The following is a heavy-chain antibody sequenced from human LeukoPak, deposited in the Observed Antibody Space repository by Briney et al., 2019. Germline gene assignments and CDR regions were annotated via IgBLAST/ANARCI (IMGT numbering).Heavy chain of an antibody. Sequence: GGSLRLSCAASGFTFSSYSMNWVRQAPGKGLEWVSSISSSCSYIYYADSVKGRFTISRDNAKNSLYLQMNSLRAEDTAVYYCARDPSRGATNWFDPWGQGTLVTVSS. D-gene: IGHD1-26*01. CDR3: ARDPSRGATNWFDP. CDR1: GFTFSSYS. CDR2: ISSSCSYI. J-gene: IGHJ5*02. V-gene: IGHV3-21*01.